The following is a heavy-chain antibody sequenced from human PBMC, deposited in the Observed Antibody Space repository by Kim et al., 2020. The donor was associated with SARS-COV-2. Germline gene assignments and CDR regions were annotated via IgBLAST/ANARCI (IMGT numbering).Heavy chain of an antibody. Sequence: YSPSFQGQVTISADKSISTAYLQWSSLKASDTAMYYCARLSLVFHAFDIWGQGTMVTVSS. CDR3: ARLSLVFHAFDI. V-gene: IGHV5-51*01. D-gene: IGHD2-21*01. J-gene: IGHJ3*02.